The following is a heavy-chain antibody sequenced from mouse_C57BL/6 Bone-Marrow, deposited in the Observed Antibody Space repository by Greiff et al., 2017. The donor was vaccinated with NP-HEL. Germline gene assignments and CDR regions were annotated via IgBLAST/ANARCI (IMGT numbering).Heavy chain of an antibody. Sequence: DVQLQESGAELVRPGSSVKMSCKTSGYTFTSYGINWVKQRPGQGLEWIGYIYIGNGYTEYNEKFKGKATLTSDTSSSTAYMQLSSLTSEDSAIYFCAIYYYGSSYLFDYWGQGTTLTVSS. CDR1: GYTFTSYG. V-gene: IGHV1-58*01. CDR2: IYIGNGYT. CDR3: AIYYYGSSYLFDY. D-gene: IGHD1-1*01. J-gene: IGHJ2*01.